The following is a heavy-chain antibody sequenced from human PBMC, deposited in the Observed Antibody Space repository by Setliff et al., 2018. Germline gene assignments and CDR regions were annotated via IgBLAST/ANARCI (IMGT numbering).Heavy chain of an antibody. CDR2: INTGGGSA. V-gene: IGHV1-46*01. CDR3: ARGGMAAAGRKGVFEH. J-gene: IGHJ4*02. D-gene: IGHD6-13*01. CDR1: GYTFTDFG. Sequence: ASVKVSCKASGYTFTDFGINWIRQAPGQGLEWMGIINTGGGSASYAQKFQGRVTMTSDTSTSTVYMEVNSVTSDDTAMYFCARGGMAAAGRKGVFEHWGQGTLVTVSS.